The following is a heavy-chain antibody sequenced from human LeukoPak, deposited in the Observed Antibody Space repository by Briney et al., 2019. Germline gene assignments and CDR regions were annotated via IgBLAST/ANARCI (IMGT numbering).Heavy chain of an antibody. CDR1: GGSISSGGYS. J-gene: IGHJ4*02. CDR3: ARVRWDYYDSSGYYYHPFDY. CDR2: IYHSGST. Sequence: SETLSLTCAVSGGSISSGGYSWSWIRQPPGKGLEWIGYIYHSGSTYYNPSLKSRVTISVDRSKNQFSLKLSSVTAADTAVYYCARVRWDYYDSSGYYYHPFDYWGQGTLVTVSS. D-gene: IGHD3-22*01. V-gene: IGHV4-30-2*01.